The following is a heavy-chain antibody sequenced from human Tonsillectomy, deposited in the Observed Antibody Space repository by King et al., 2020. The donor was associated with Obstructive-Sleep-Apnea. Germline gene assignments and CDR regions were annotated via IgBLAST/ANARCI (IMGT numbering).Heavy chain of an antibody. CDR3: AKDLSSGWYSPLDY. Sequence: VQLVESGGGLVQPGRSLRLSCAASGFTFDDYAMHWVRQAPGKGLEWVSGISWNSGRIGYADSVKGRFTMSRDNGKNSLYLQMNSLRAEDTALYYCAKDLSSGWYSPLDYWGQGTLVTVSS. CDR1: GFTFDDYA. D-gene: IGHD6-19*01. V-gene: IGHV3-9*01. J-gene: IGHJ4*02. CDR2: ISWNSGRI.